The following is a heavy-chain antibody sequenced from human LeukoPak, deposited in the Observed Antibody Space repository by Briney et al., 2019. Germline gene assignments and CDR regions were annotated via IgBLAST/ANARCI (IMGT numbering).Heavy chain of an antibody. CDR3: ARGPRDGYRYYFDY. CDR1: GYTFTSYG. V-gene: IGHV1-18*01. Sequence: ASVKVSCKASGYTFTSYGISWVRQAPGQGLEWMGWISAYNGNTNYAQKLQGRVTMTRNTSISTAYMELSSLRSEDTAVYYCARGPRDGYRYYFDYWGQGTLVTVSS. CDR2: ISAYNGNT. D-gene: IGHD5-24*01. J-gene: IGHJ4*02.